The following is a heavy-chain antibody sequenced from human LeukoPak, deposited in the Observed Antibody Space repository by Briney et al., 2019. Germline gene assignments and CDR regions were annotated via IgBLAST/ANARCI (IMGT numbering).Heavy chain of an antibody. D-gene: IGHD4-23*01. J-gene: IGHJ4*02. CDR2: IYYSGST. CDR3: ARYNGDNSGGVDY. CDR1: GVSISNYC. Sequence: NPSETLSLTCTVSGVSISNYCWSWIRQPPGKGLEWIAYIYYSGSTNYNPSLKSRVTISIDASKNQFSLKLSSVTAADTAVYYCARYNGDNSGGVDYWGQGTLVTVSS. V-gene: IGHV4-59*08.